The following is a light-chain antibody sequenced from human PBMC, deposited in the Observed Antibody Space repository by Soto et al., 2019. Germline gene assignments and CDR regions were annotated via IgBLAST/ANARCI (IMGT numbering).Light chain of an antibody. V-gene: IGLV1-51*01. Sequence: QSVLPQPHSVSAAPGQKVTISCSGSSSNIGNNYVSCYQQLPGKAPKLLIYYTNKRPSGLPDRFSGSKSGTSATLGITGPQTGDEADYYCGTWDSSLSAVVFGGGTKLTVL. CDR3: GTWDSSLSAVV. J-gene: IGLJ2*01. CDR2: YTN. CDR1: SSNIGNNY.